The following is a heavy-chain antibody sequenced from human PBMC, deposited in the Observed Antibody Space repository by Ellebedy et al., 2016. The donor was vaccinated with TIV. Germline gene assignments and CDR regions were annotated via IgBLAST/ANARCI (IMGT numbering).Heavy chain of an antibody. V-gene: IGHV3-13*01. D-gene: IGHD2-21*02. J-gene: IGHJ4*03. CDR2: IGTAGDT. CDR1: RFTFSSYD. Sequence: GGSLRLSCAASRFTFSSYDMHWVRQGTGQGLEWVSAIGTAGDTYSPGSVKGRFTISRENAKNSLYLQMNSLRAEDTAVYYCARVRFGDTAVDYWGQGTLVTVSS. CDR3: ARVRFGDTAVDY.